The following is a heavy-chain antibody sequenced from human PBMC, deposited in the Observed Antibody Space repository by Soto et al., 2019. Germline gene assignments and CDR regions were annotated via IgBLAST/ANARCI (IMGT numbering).Heavy chain of an antibody. CDR1: GGSFSGYY. J-gene: IGHJ4*02. CDR2: INHSGST. CDR3: ARGKLYSVYEV. V-gene: IGHV4-34*01. D-gene: IGHD5-12*01. Sequence: PSETLSLTCAVYGGSFSGYYWSWIRQPPGKGLEWIGEINHSGSTNYNPSLKSRVTISVDTSKNQFSLKPSSVTAADTAVYYCARGKLYSVYEVWGQGTLVTVSS.